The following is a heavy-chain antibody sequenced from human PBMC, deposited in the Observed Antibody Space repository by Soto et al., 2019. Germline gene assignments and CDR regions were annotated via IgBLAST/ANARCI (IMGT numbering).Heavy chain of an antibody. V-gene: IGHV4-34*01. J-gene: IGHJ5*02. CDR3: ARGNIGVVVAAASWFDP. CDR1: GGSFSGYY. Sequence: QVQLQQWGAGLLKPSETLSLTCAVYGGSFSGYYWSWIRQPPGKGLEWIGEINHSGSTNYNPSLKSRVTLSVDTSKNQFSLKLSSGTAADTAVYYCARGNIGVVVAAASWFDPWGQGTLVTVSS. D-gene: IGHD2-15*01. CDR2: INHSGST.